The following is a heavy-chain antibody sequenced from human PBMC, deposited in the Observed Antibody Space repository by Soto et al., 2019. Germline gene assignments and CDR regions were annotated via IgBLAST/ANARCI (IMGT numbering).Heavy chain of an antibody. CDR2: SRSKSYAATA. V-gene: IGHV3-49*03. CDR3: ARQYTGYGSPRNAFDI. J-gene: IGHJ3*02. D-gene: IGHD5-12*01. Sequence: QSGGSLRLSCATSGFTLGAYAMSWFRQAPRKGLGWVGFSRSKSYAATAEYAASGKGRFIISSDDSKSISYLQMNNLQIEDTAVYFCARQYTGYGSPRNAFDIWGQGTLVTVS. CDR1: GFTLGAYA.